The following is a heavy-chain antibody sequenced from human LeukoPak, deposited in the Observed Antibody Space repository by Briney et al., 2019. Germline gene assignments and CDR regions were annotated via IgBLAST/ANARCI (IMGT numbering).Heavy chain of an antibody. CDR3: AKKVVVGATSPYSDFQD. V-gene: IGHV3-23*01. J-gene: IGHJ1*01. CDR2: FGGSGVTT. CDR1: GSTFTGSA. D-gene: IGHD1-26*01. Sequence: GGSLDSSGEALGSTFTGSALGWVGRVPGRGWGWVSAFGGSGVTTHYAGSVKGRFSISRDNSKNTLYLQMNSLRAEDTALYYCAKKVVVGATSPYSDFQDWGQGTLVTVSS.